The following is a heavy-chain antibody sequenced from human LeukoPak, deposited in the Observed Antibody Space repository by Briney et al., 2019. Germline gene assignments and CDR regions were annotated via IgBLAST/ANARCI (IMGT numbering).Heavy chain of an antibody. Sequence: SETLSLTCTVSGGSINNNYWTWIRQPAGKGLEWIGRIYTTGSTNYNPSLQSRVSMSVDTSKNQFSLKLSSVTAADTAVYYCARLYHDLLTGYFDYWGQGTLVTVSS. CDR1: GGSINNNY. CDR3: ARLYHDLLTGYFDY. V-gene: IGHV4-4*07. D-gene: IGHD3/OR15-3a*01. J-gene: IGHJ4*02. CDR2: IYTTGST.